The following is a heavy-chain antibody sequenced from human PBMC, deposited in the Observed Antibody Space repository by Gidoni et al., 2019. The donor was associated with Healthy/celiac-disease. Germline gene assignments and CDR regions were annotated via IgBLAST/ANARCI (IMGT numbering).Heavy chain of an antibody. Sequence: EVQLVESGGGLVKPGGSLRLSCAASGFTFSSYSMTWVRQAPGKGLEWVSSISSSSSYIYYADSVKGRFTISRDNAKNSLYLQMNSLRAEDTAVYYCARYSYGPPGLDYWGQGTLVTVSS. D-gene: IGHD5-18*01. CDR2: ISSSSSYI. V-gene: IGHV3-21*01. CDR1: GFTFSSYS. J-gene: IGHJ4*02. CDR3: ARYSYGPPGLDY.